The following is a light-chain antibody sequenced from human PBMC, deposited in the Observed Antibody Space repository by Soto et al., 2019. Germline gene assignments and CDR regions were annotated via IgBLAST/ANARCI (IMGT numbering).Light chain of an antibody. CDR1: SSDIGSYNL. V-gene: IGLV2-23*01. CDR3: CSYAGSSAWV. Sequence: QSALTQPASVSGSPGQSITISCTGTSSDIGSYNLVSWYQQHPGKAPKLIIYEDNKRPSGVSHRFSGSKSGNTASLTISGLQTADEADYYCCSYAGSSAWVFGGGTKVTVL. J-gene: IGLJ3*02. CDR2: EDN.